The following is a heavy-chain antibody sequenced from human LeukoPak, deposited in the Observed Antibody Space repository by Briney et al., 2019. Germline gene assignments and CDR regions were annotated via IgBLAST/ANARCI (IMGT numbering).Heavy chain of an antibody. D-gene: IGHD4-17*01. Sequence: ASVKVSCKASGYTFTSYDINWVRQATGQGLERMGWMNPNSGNTGYAQKFQGRVTMTRNTSISTAYMELSSLRSEDTAVYYCARDYGDYVVFFDYWGQGTLVTVSS. CDR1: GYTFTSYD. CDR3: ARDYGDYVVFFDY. V-gene: IGHV1-8*01. CDR2: MNPNSGNT. J-gene: IGHJ4*02.